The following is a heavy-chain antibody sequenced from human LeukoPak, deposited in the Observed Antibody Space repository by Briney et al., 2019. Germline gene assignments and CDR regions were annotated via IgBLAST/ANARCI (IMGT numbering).Heavy chain of an antibody. CDR3: ARGLEYDSSGYYFGHWYFDL. CDR2: INHMGST. CDR1: GGSFRVYY. D-gene: IGHD3-22*01. J-gene: IGHJ2*01. Sequence: SETLSLTCAFKGGSFRVYYWSGIRQPPGRGLAWMGEINHMGSTNYNPSLKSRVTISVDTSKNQFSLKLSSVTAADTAVYYCARGLEYDSSGYYFGHWYFDLWGRGTLVTVSS. V-gene: IGHV4-34*01.